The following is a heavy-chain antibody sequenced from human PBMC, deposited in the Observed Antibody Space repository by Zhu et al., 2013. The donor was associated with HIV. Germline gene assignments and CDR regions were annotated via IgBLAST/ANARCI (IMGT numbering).Heavy chain of an antibody. CDR2: SRNKANSYTT. Sequence: EVQLVESGGGLVRPGGSLRLSCAASGFTFSDHYMDWVRQAPGEGLEWVGRSRNKANSYTTEYAASVKGRFTISRDDSENSLYLQMNSLKPEDTAVYYCAKNYYDSSGYQFLHWWGQGTLVTVSS. V-gene: IGHV3-72*01. CDR1: GFTFSDHY. D-gene: IGHD3-22*01. CDR3: AKNYYDSSGYQFLHW. J-gene: IGHJ4*02.